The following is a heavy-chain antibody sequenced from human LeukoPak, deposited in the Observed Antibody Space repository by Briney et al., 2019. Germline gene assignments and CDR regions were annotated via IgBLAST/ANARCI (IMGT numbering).Heavy chain of an antibody. CDR3: ARGFKYYYDSSGYSYYFDY. CDR2: INHSGST. Sequence: SETLSLTCAVYGGSFSGYYWSWIRQPPGKGLEWIGEINHSGSTNYNPSLKSRVTISVDTSKNQFSLKLSSVTAADTAVYYCARGFKYYYDSSGYSYYFDYWAREPWSPSPQ. D-gene: IGHD3-22*01. J-gene: IGHJ4*02. V-gene: IGHV4-34*01. CDR1: GGSFSGYY.